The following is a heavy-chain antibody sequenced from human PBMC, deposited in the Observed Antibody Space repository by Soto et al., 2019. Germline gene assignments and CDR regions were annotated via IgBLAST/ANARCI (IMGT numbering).Heavy chain of an antibody. CDR1: GGSFSGDS. D-gene: IGHD2-15*01. CDR3: ERDVVVLVAATQKGNFDY. Sequence: QVQLQQWGAGLLKPSESLSLTCAVCGGSFSGDSWSWIRQPPGKGLEWIGEINHSGSTNYNPAIKSRVTISVDTCNNQSSLKLSSVTAADTAVYYCERDVVVLVAATQKGNFDYWGQGTLVTVSS. V-gene: IGHV4-34*01. CDR2: INHSGST. J-gene: IGHJ4*02.